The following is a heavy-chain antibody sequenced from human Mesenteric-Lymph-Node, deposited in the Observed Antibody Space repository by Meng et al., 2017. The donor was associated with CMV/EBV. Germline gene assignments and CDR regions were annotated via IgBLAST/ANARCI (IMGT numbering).Heavy chain of an antibody. CDR3: ARDRDSDTAMKAPYYYGMDV. D-gene: IGHD5-18*01. J-gene: IGHJ6*02. Sequence: TYAVSWVRQAPGQGLEWIGGIIRLFGTTNYAQKFQGRVTITTDESTSTAYMELNSLKSDDTAVYYCARDRDSDTAMKAPYYYGMDVWGQGTTVTVSS. V-gene: IGHV1-69*05. CDR2: IIRLFGTT. CDR1: TYA.